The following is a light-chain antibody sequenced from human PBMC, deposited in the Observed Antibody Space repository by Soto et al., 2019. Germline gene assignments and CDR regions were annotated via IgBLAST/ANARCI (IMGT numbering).Light chain of an antibody. Sequence: QSALTQPASVSGSPGQSITISCTGTSGDIGSYNRVSWYQQPPGTAPKLMIYEVSKRPSGVPDRFSGSKSGNTASLTISGLQAADEADYYCSLYTSENAYVFGTGTKLTVL. J-gene: IGLJ1*01. V-gene: IGLV2-18*01. CDR3: SLYTSENAYV. CDR2: EVS. CDR1: SGDIGSYNR.